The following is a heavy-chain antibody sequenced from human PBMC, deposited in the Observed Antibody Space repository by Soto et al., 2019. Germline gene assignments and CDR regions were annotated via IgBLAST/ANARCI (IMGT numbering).Heavy chain of an antibody. CDR3: SRLQRSGDGYDY. D-gene: IGHD3-10*01. Sequence: GGSLRLSCTASGVTCGDHAMSWFRQAPGKGLEWIGLVRAKAYGGTTEYAASVKGRFIISRDDPKSIAYLQMDSLKTEDTAVYYCSRLQRSGDGYDYWGQGTLVTVSS. CDR1: GVTCGDHA. CDR2: VRAKAYGGTT. J-gene: IGHJ4*02. V-gene: IGHV3-49*03.